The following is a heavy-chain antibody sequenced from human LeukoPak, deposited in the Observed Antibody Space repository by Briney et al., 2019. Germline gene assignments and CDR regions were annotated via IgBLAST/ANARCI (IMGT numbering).Heavy chain of an antibody. Sequence: QAGGSLRLSCAASGFTFSTYGMHWVRQAPGEGLEWVALIRYDGSNKYYEDSVKGRFTISRDNSKNTLYLQMNSLRAEDTAVYYCARPVDYYDILTGFDFWGQGTLVTVSS. V-gene: IGHV3-33*01. J-gene: IGHJ4*02. CDR3: ARPVDYYDILTGFDF. D-gene: IGHD3-9*01. CDR2: IRYDGSNK. CDR1: GFTFSTYG.